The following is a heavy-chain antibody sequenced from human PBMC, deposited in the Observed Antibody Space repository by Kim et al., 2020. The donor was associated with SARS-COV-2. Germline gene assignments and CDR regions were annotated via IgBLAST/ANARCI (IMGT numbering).Heavy chain of an antibody. D-gene: IGHD6-13*01. Sequence: SETLSLTCTVSGGSISSYYWSWIRQPPGKGLEWIGYIYYSGSTNYNPSLKSRVTISVDTSKNQFSLKLSSVTAADTAVYYCARDGGIAAARDAFDIWGQGTMVTVSS. CDR1: GGSISSYY. CDR2: IYYSGST. CDR3: ARDGGIAAARDAFDI. V-gene: IGHV4-59*01. J-gene: IGHJ3*02.